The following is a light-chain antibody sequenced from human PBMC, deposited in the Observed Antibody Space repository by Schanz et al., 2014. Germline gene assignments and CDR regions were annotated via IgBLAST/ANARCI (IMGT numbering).Light chain of an antibody. J-gene: IGLJ3*02. Sequence: QSALTQPASVSGSPGQSITIYCTGTSSDVGAYNYVSWFQQDPGKAPKVIISDVSDRPSGVSDRFSGSKSGNTASLTISGLQAEDEADYYCISYTTSSTWVFGGGTKLTVL. V-gene: IGLV2-14*01. CDR3: ISYTTSSTWV. CDR1: SSDVGAYNY. CDR2: DVS.